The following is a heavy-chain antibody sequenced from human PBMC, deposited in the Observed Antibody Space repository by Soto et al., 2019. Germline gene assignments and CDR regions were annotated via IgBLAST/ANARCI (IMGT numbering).Heavy chain of an antibody. V-gene: IGHV1-3*01. Sequence: SVNVSFQSSGYTSTSYGKPSERQAPGQRLEWMGWINAGNGNTKYSQKFQGRVTITRDTSASTAYMELSRLRSEDTAVYYCERFYDSSGYDSGFDCWGQGTLVTASS. J-gene: IGHJ5*01. CDR3: ERFYDSSGYDSGFDC. D-gene: IGHD3-22*01. CDR1: GYTSTSYG. CDR2: INAGNGNT.